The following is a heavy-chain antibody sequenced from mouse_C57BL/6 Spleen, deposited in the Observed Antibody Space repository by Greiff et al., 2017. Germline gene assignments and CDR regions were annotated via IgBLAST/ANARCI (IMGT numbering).Heavy chain of an antibody. V-gene: IGHV1-26*01. D-gene: IGHD1-1*01. J-gene: IGHJ3*01. CDR3: ARDFTTVPFAY. CDR1: GYTFTDYY. Sequence: EVQLQQSGPELVKPGASVKISCKASGYTFTDYYMNWVKQSHGKSLEWIGDINPNNGGTSYNQKFKGKATLTVDKSSSTAYMELRSLTSEDSAVYYCARDFTTVPFAYWGQGTLVTVSA. CDR2: INPNNGGT.